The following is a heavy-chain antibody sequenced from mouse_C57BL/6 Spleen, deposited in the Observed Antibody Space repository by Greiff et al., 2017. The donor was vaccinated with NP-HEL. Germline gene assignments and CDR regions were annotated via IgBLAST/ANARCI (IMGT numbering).Heavy chain of an antibody. V-gene: IGHV1-77*01. D-gene: IGHD2-4*01. CDR2: IGPGSGST. CDR1: GYTFTDYY. Sequence: VQLQESGAELVKPGASVKISCKASGYTFTDYYINWVKQRPGQGLEWIGKIGPGSGSTYYNEKFKGKATLTADKSSSTAYMQRSSLTSEDAAVYFCARGGIYDYDVAWFAYWGQGTLVTVSA. CDR3: ARGGIYDYDVAWFAY. J-gene: IGHJ3*01.